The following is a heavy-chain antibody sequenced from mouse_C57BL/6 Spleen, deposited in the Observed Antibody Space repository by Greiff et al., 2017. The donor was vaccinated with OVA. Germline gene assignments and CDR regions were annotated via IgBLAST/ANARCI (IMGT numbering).Heavy chain of an antibody. D-gene: IGHD2-2*01. V-gene: IGHV1-4*01. CDR2: INPSSGYT. CDR1: GYTFTSYT. CDR3: ARFVTYGYDGAY. J-gene: IGHJ3*01. Sequence: QVQLQQSGAELARPGASVKMSCKASGYTFTSYTMHWVKQRPGQGLEWIGYINPSSGYTKYNQKFKDKATLTADKSSSTAYMQLSSLTSEDSAVYYCARFVTYGYDGAYWGQGTLVTVSA.